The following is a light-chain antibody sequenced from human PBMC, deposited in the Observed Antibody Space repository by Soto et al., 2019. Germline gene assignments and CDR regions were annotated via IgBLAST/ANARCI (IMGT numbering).Light chain of an antibody. V-gene: IGKV1-39*01. CDR1: QTISRY. J-gene: IGKJ4*01. Sequence: ETHMTQSPSSMSATVGDRVTITCRASQTISRYLNWYQQRPGKAPQLLIYAASSLQSGVPSRFSGSGSGTDFTLTISPLQPEDFATYYCQQSYSTPPTFGGGTKVDIK. CDR3: QQSYSTPPT. CDR2: AAS.